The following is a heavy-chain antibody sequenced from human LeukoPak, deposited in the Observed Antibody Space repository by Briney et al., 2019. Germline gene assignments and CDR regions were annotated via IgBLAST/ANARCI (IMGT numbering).Heavy chain of an antibody. CDR1: GYTFTGHY. D-gene: IGHD3-22*01. V-gene: IGHV1-2*06. Sequence: ASVKVSCKASGYTFTGHYIHWVRQAPGQRLEWMGRINPNSGGTKYAQKFQGRVTMTGDTSISTAYMDLNRLRSDDTAVYYCARTLLDDRSGYLDYWGQGTLVTVSS. J-gene: IGHJ4*02. CDR3: ARTLLDDRSGYLDY. CDR2: INPNSGGT.